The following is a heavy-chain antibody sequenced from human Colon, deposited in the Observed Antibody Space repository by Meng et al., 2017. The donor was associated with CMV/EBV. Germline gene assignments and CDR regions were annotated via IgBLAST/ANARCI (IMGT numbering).Heavy chain of an antibody. D-gene: IGHD4-23*01. CDR3: ARAYHGNNPFDD. V-gene: IGHV4-31*03. Sequence: SETLSLTCTVSGGSISSGSYYWTWIRQFPGRGLEWIGRVSYSGTTSYNPSLESRLTISVNTSNNQFSLKLTSVTAADTAVYFCARAYHGNNPFDDWGQGTLVTVSS. CDR2: VSYSGTT. J-gene: IGHJ4*02. CDR1: GGSISSGSYY.